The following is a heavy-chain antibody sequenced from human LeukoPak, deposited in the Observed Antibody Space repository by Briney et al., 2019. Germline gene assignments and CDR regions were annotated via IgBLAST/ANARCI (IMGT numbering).Heavy chain of an antibody. V-gene: IGHV1-46*01. D-gene: IGHD5-24*01. CDR3: TRIRDGYNDAYDL. CDR2: INPDGGNT. J-gene: IGHJ3*01. CDR1: GYTFTNSY. Sequence: ASVKVSCKASGYTFTNSYIHWVRQAPGQVLEWMGLINPDGGNTNYAQNFQGRVTLTRDTSTSTVYMELSSLRSEDTAIYYCTRIRDGYNDAYDLWGQGTVVTVPS.